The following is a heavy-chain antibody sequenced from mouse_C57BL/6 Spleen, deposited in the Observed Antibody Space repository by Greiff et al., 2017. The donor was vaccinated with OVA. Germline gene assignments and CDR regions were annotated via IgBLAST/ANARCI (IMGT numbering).Heavy chain of an antibody. CDR3: ARRDYGSSYVGPYYFDY. J-gene: IGHJ2*01. D-gene: IGHD1-1*01. CDR2: IDPSDSYT. V-gene: IGHV1-50*01. Sequence: VQLQQSGAELVKPGASVKLSCKASGYTFTSYWMQWVKQRPGQGLEWIGEIDPSDSYTNYNQKFKGKATLTVDTSSSTAYMQLSSLTSEDSAVYYCARRDYGSSYVGPYYFDYWGQGTTLTVSS. CDR1: GYTFTSYW.